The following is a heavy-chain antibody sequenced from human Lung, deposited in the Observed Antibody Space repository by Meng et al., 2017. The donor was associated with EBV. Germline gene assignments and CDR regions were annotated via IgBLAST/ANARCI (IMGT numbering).Heavy chain of an antibody. V-gene: IGHV1-69*13. CDR2: LIAVFEKT. J-gene: IGHJ4*02. CDR1: ACCFSTHT. D-gene: IGHD1-14*01. CDR3: ERGRRNEPLFDY. Sequence: VPLASVGAEVTKPSSSATAACKTYACCFSTHTFSWVRQAPGQGLEWRGGLIAVFEKTKAAPRFQDSVTFTEDESTSTAYMELRSLQFDDTDVYFCERGRRNEPLFDYWGQGTLVTVSS.